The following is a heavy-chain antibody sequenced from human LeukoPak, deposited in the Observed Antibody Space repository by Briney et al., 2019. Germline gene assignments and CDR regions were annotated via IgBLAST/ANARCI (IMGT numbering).Heavy chain of an antibody. D-gene: IGHD1-26*01. J-gene: IGHJ5*02. Sequence: SGGSLRLSCAASGFTFSSYGMSWVRQAPGKGLEWVSAISGSGGSTYYADSVKGRFTISRDNAKNSLYLQMNSLRAEDTAVYYCARKVVGATTWWFDPWGQGTLVTVSS. V-gene: IGHV3-23*01. CDR2: ISGSGGST. CDR1: GFTFSSYG. CDR3: ARKVVGATTWWFDP.